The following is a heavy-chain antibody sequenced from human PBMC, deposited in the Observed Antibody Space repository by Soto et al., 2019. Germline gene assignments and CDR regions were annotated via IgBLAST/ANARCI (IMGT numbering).Heavy chain of an antibody. CDR3: ARVGEVYCISTSCYPDY. J-gene: IGHJ4*02. CDR1: GFTFSSYA. CDR2: ISYDGSNK. V-gene: IGHV3-30-3*01. D-gene: IGHD2-2*01. Sequence: QVQLVESRGGVVQPGRSLRLSCAASGFTFSSYAMHWVRQAPGKGLEWVAVISYDGSNKYYADSVKGRFTISRDNSKNTLYLQMNSLRAEDTAVYYCARVGEVYCISTSCYPDYWGQGTLVTVSS.